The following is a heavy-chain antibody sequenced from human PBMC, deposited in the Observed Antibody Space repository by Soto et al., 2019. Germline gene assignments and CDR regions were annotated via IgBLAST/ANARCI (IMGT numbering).Heavy chain of an antibody. V-gene: IGHV3-33*01. CDR2: IWYDGSNK. Sequence: PGGSLRLSCAASGFTFSSYGMHWVRQAPGKGLEWVEVIWYDGSNKYYADSVKGRFTISRDNSKNTLYLQMNSLRAEDTAVYYCARDPTYSSSWIYFDYWGQGTLVTVSS. CDR3: ARDPTYSSSWIYFDY. D-gene: IGHD6-13*01. J-gene: IGHJ4*02. CDR1: GFTFSSYG.